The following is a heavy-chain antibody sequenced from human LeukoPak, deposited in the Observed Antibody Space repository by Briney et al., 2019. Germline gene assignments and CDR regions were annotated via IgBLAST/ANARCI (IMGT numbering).Heavy chain of an antibody. D-gene: IGHD3-16*01. Sequence: GGSLRLSCAASGFTFSNAWMSWVRQAPGKGLEWVSYISSSSSTIYYADSVKGRFTISRDNAKNSLYLQMNSLRAEDTAVYYCARGPPWGTYYFDYWGQGTLVTVSS. CDR3: ARGPPWGTYYFDY. J-gene: IGHJ4*02. CDR1: GFTFSNAW. V-gene: IGHV3-48*01. CDR2: ISSSSSTI.